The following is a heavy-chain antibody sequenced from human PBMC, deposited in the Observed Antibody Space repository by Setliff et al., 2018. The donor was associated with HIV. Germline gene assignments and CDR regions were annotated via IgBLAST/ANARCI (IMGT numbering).Heavy chain of an antibody. CDR3: ASREDPSGGYPKGWFDP. CDR2: INHSGSS. D-gene: IGHD2-15*01. Sequence: SETLSLTCAVYGGSFSGHYWTWIRQPPGKGLEWIGGINHSGSSSYSPSLESRVTISVDTYKDQFSLKLRSVTAADTAVYYCASREDPSGGYPKGWFDPWGQGTLVTVSS. V-gene: IGHV4-34*01. J-gene: IGHJ5*02. CDR1: GGSFSGHY.